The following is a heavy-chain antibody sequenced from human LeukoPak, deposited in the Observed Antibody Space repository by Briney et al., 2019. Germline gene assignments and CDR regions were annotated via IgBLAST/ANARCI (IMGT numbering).Heavy chain of an antibody. CDR1: GFTFDDYA. D-gene: IGHD7-27*01. V-gene: IGHV3-9*01. CDR2: ISWNSGSI. J-gene: IGHJ3*02. CDR3: ARNRGPGYRAAFDI. Sequence: GGSLRLSCAASGFTFDDYAMHWVRQAPGKGVEWVSGISWNSGSIVYADSVKGRFTISRDNAKNSLYLQMNSLRAEDTALYYCARNRGPGYRAAFDIRGQGTMVTVSS.